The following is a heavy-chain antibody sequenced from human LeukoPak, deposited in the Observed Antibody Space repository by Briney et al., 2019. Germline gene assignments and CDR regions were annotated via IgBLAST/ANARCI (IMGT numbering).Heavy chain of an antibody. CDR2: IYYSGST. CDR1: GGSISSYY. CDR3: ARDRDTRTLDV. D-gene: IGHD5-18*01. J-gene: IGHJ6*02. V-gene: IGHV4-59*01. Sequence: SETLSLTCTVSGGSISSYYWSWIRQPPGKGLEWIGYIYYSGSTNYNPSLKSRVTISVDTSKNQFSLKLSSVTAADMAVYYCARDRDTRTLDVWGQGTTVTVSS.